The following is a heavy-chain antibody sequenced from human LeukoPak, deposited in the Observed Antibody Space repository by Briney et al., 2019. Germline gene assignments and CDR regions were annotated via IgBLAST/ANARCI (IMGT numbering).Heavy chain of an antibody. CDR1: GYTFTRCA. CDR2: IDTNTGNP. Sequence: ASVKVSCKASGYTFTRCAMNWVRQAPGQGLEYMGWIDTNTGNPTYAQGFTGRFVFSLDTSVSTAYLQISSLKAEDTAVYYCAAHLSDSSGYFSYWGQEALVTVSS. D-gene: IGHD3-22*01. J-gene: IGHJ4*02. CDR3: AAHLSDSSGYFSY. V-gene: IGHV7-4-1*02.